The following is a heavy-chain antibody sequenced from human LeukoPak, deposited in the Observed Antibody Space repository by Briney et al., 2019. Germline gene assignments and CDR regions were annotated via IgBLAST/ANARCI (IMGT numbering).Heavy chain of an antibody. J-gene: IGHJ5*01. Sequence: SETLSLARAVYGGSFSGYYWSWIRQPPGKGLEGIGEINHSGSTNYNPSLKSRVTISVDTSKNQFSLKLSSVTAADTAVYYCARQNRFWGAGNSWGHGTLVTVSS. CDR1: GGSFSGYY. CDR3: ARQNRFWGAGNS. CDR2: INHSGST. V-gene: IGHV4-34*01. D-gene: IGHD7-27*01.